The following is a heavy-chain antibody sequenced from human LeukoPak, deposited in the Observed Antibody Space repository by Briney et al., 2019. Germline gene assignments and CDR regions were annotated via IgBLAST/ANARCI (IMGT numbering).Heavy chain of an antibody. CDR2: IYYSGST. J-gene: IGHJ3*02. D-gene: IGHD6-19*01. Sequence: PSETLSLTCSVSGGYISSYYWRWIRPPPGKGLQWIGYIYYSGSTNYNPSLKSRVTIAVDTSKNQCSLKRSSVTSADTVVYYCARVSGPVDVPDAFDIWGQGTMVTVSS. CDR3: ARVSGPVDVPDAFDI. CDR1: GGYISSYY. V-gene: IGHV4-59*01.